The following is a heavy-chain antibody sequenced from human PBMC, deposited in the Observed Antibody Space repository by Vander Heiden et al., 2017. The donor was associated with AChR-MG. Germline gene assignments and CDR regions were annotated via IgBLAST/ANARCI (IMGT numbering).Heavy chain of an antibody. J-gene: IGHJ6*03. V-gene: IGHV3-30-3*01. Sequence: QVQLVESGGGVVQPGRSLRLSCAASGFTFSSYAMHWVRQAPGKGLEWVAVISYDGSNKYYADSVKGRFTISRDNSKNTLYLQMNSLRAEDTAVYYCARATVTGPESSYYYMDVWGKGTTVTVSS. CDR1: GFTFSSYA. CDR3: ARATVTGPESSYYYMDV. CDR2: ISYDGSNK. D-gene: IGHD4-17*01.